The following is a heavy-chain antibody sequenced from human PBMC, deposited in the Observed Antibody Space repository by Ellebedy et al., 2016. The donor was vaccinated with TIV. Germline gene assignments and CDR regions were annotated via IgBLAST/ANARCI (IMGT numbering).Heavy chain of an antibody. Sequence: GGSLRLXCAASGFTFSSYAMSWVRQAPGKGLEWVSAISGSGGSTYYADSVKGRFTISRDNSKNTLYLQMNSLRAEDTAVYYCAKDRVLRYFEWRLDYFDYWGQGTLVTVSS. CDR1: GFTFSSYA. D-gene: IGHD3-9*01. CDR3: AKDRVLRYFEWRLDYFDY. CDR2: ISGSGGST. V-gene: IGHV3-23*01. J-gene: IGHJ4*02.